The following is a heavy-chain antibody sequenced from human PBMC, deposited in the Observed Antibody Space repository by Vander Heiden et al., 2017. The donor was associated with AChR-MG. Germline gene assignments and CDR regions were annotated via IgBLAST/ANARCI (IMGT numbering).Heavy chain of an antibody. CDR2: IYYSGST. CDR3: ARWLHYDFWSGYYKYFDY. J-gene: IGHJ4*01. V-gene: IGHV4-61*01. D-gene: IGHD3-3*01. Sequence: QVQLQESGPGLVKPSETLSLTCTVSGGSVSSGSYYWSWIRQPPGKGLEWIGYIYYSGSTNYNPSLKSRVTISVDTSKNQFSLKLSSVTAADTAVYYCARWLHYDFWSGYYKYFDYWGQGTLVTVSS. CDR1: GGSVSSGSYY.